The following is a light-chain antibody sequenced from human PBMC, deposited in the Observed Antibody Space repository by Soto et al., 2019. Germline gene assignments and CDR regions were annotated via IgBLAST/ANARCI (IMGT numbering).Light chain of an antibody. Sequence: DIVLTQSPGILSLSPGERATLSCRASQSVSATFLAWYQQKPGQAPRFLIYGASTRASGIPDRFSMGGSGTDFTLTISRREPEDFAVYYCQHVGTSPFTFGGGTKVEIK. V-gene: IGKV3-20*01. J-gene: IGKJ4*01. CDR1: QSVSATF. CDR2: GAS. CDR3: QHVGTSPFT.